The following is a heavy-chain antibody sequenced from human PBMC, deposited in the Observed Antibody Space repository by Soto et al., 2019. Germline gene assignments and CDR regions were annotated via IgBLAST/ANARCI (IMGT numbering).Heavy chain of an antibody. J-gene: IGHJ5*02. D-gene: IGHD3-9*01. CDR3: ARDRGYDRFDP. CDR2: IKPDGSEK. V-gene: IGHV3-7*01. CDR1: GFTFGSYW. Sequence: EVQLVESGGGLVQPGGSLRLSCAASGFTFGSYWMTWVRQAPGKGLEWVANIKPDGSEKCYVDSVKGRFTISRDNAKNSLYLQMSSLRAEDTAVYYWARDRGYDRFDPWGQGTLVTVSS.